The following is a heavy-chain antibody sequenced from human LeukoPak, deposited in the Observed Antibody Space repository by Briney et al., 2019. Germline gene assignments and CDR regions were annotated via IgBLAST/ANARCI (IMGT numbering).Heavy chain of an antibody. CDR1: GFSFTTYW. CDR3: ASQDYDSSGWGAFDI. Sequence: GGSLRLSCAASGFSFTTYWMGWVRQAPGKGLEWVSVIYSGGSTYYADSVKGRFTISRDNSKNTLYLQMNSLRAEDTAVYYCASQDYDSSGWGAFDIWGQGTMVTVSS. CDR2: IYSGGST. V-gene: IGHV3-53*01. D-gene: IGHD3-22*01. J-gene: IGHJ3*02.